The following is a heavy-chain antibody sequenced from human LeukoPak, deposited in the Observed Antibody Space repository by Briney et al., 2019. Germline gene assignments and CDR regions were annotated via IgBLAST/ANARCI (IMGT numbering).Heavy chain of an antibody. V-gene: IGHV3-11*06. D-gene: IGHD6-13*01. CDR2: ITSSSS. CDR3: AKSRGYSSSWYGVDY. CDR1: GFTFGDYA. J-gene: IGHJ4*02. Sequence: GGSLRLSCTASGFTFGDYAMSWVRQAPGKGLEWVSYITSSSSYYADSVKGRFTISRDNAKNSLYLQMNSLRAEDTAVYYCAKSRGYSSSWYGVDYWGQGTLVTVSS.